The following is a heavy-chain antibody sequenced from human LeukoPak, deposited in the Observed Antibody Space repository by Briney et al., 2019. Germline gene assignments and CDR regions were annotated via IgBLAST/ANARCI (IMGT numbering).Heavy chain of an antibody. CDR1: GYTFTSYD. J-gene: IGHJ4*02. Sequence: GASVKVSCKASGYTFTSYDINWVRQATGQGLEWMGWMNPNSGNTGYAQKFQGRVTMTRNTSISTAYMELSSLRSEDTAVYYCARVVRQYSSGWFLYWGQGTLVTVSS. V-gene: IGHV1-8*01. CDR3: ARVVRQYSSGWFLY. D-gene: IGHD6-19*01. CDR2: MNPNSGNT.